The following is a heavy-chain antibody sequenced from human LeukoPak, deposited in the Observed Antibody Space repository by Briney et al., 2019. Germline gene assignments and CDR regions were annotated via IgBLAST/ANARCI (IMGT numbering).Heavy chain of an antibody. J-gene: IGHJ4*02. CDR3: ARDLNWETY. D-gene: IGHD7-27*01. CDR1: GFTFSDYN. CDR2: ISSSSSHI. V-gene: IGHV3-21*01. Sequence: GGSLRLSCAASGFTFSDYNINWVRQAPGKGLEWVSSISSSSSHIYYADSVKGRFTISRDNSKNTLYLQMNSLRAEDTAVYYCARDLNWETYWGQGTLVSVSS.